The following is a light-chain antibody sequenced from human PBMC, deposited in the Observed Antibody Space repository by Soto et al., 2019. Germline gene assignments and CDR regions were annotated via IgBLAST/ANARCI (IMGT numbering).Light chain of an antibody. J-gene: IGKJ4*01. V-gene: IGKV3-11*01. Sequence: EIVLTQSPATLSLSPGERATLSCRASQSVRSSLDWYQQKPGQAPRLLIYDAYTRATGIPAMFSGSQSGTDFTLTISGLAPEDYAVYYCQQRAGWPLTFGGGTKEEI. CDR1: QSVRSS. CDR3: QQRAGWPLT. CDR2: DAY.